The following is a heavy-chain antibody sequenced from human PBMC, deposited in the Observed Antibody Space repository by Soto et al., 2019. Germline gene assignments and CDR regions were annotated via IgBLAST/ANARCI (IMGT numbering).Heavy chain of an antibody. D-gene: IGHD3-22*01. J-gene: IGHJ4*02. CDR2: IYFRGTT. Sequence: PSETLSLTCTVSGRSISSYYWSWIRQPPGKGLEWIGYIYFRGTTNYNPSLKSRVTMSADTSKNQFSLKLNSVTAADTAVYYCARMNYYDTSGYPFDYWGQGMMVTVSS. CDR3: ARMNYYDTSGYPFDY. CDR1: GRSISSYY. V-gene: IGHV4-59*01.